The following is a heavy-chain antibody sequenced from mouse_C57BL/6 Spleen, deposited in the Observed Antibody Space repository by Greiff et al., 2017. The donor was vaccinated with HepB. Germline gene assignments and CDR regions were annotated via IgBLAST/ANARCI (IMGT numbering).Heavy chain of an antibody. CDR2: ISSGSSTI. CDR1: GFTFSDYG. Sequence: EVQLVESGGGLVKPGGSLKLSCAASGFTFSDYGMHWVRQAPEKGLEWVAYISSGSSTIYYADTVKGRFTISRDNAKNTLFLQMTSLRSEDTAMYYCAVMVTSLYYYAMDYWGQGTSVTVSS. CDR3: AVMVTSLYYYAMDY. D-gene: IGHD2-3*01. J-gene: IGHJ4*01. V-gene: IGHV5-17*01.